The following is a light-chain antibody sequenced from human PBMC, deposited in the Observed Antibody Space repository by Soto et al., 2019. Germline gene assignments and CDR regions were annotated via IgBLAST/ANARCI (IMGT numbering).Light chain of an antibody. Sequence: DIVMTQSPDSLPVSLGERATINCKSSRSVLHRSNTKNYLAWYQQKAGQPPNLLIYWASTRESGVPDRFSGSGSGTDFTLTVSSLQAEDVAIYYCQQYYSTPLTFGGGTKVEIK. CDR2: WAS. CDR3: QQYYSTPLT. CDR1: RSVLHRSNTKNY. J-gene: IGKJ4*01. V-gene: IGKV4-1*01.